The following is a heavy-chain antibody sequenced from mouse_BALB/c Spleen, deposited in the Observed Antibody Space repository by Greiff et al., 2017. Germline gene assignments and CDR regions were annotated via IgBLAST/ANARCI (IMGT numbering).Heavy chain of an antibody. D-gene: IGHD1-2*01. Sequence: EVKLVESGGGLVQPGGSRKLSCAASGFTFSSFGMHWVRQAPEKGLEWVAYISSGSSTIYYADTVKGRFTISRDNPKNTLFLQMTSLRSEDTAMYYCARSLLRPSFDYWGQGTTLTVSS. J-gene: IGHJ2*01. CDR2: ISSGSSTI. CDR1: GFTFSSFG. CDR3: ARSLLRPSFDY. V-gene: IGHV5-17*02.